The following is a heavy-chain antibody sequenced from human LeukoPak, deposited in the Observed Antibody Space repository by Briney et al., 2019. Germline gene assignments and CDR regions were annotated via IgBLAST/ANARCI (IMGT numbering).Heavy chain of an antibody. J-gene: IGHJ4*02. Sequence: PGGSLRLSYAASGFTFSDYYMSWIRQAPGKGLEWVSYISSSGSTIYYADSVKGRFTISRDNAKNSLYLQMNSLRAEDTAVYYCAREARYSSGWHDYWGQGTLVTVSS. CDR3: AREARYSSGWHDY. D-gene: IGHD6-19*01. CDR2: ISSSGSTI. CDR1: GFTFSDYY. V-gene: IGHV3-11*04.